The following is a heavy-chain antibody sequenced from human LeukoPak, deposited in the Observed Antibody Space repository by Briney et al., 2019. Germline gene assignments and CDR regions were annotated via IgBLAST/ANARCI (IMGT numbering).Heavy chain of an antibody. CDR2: INHSGST. CDR1: GGSFSGYY. V-gene: IGHV4-34*01. Sequence: SETLSLTCAVYGGSFSGYYWSWIRQPPGKGLEWIGEINHSGSTNYNPSLKSRVTISVGTSKNQFSLKLSSVTAADTAVYYCARGGIGDPLRGDYWGQGTLVTVSS. CDR3: ARGGIGDPLRGDY. D-gene: IGHD3-16*01. J-gene: IGHJ4*02.